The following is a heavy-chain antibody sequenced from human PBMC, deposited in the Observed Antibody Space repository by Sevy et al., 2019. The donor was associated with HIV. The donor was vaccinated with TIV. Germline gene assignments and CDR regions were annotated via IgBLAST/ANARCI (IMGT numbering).Heavy chain of an antibody. J-gene: IGHJ3*02. V-gene: IGHV3-30-3*01. CDR2: KSYDGSNK. D-gene: IGHD2-15*01. CDR3: ARDSGNSGDAFDI. Sequence: GGSLRLSCAASGFTFSSYAMHWVRQAPGKGLEWVAVKSYDGSNKYYADSVKGRFTISRDNSKNTLYLQMNSLRAEDTAVYYCARDSGNSGDAFDIWGQGTMVTVSS. CDR1: GFTFSSYA.